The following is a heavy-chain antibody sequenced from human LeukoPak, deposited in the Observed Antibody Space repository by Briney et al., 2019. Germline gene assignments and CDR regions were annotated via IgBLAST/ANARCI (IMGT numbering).Heavy chain of an antibody. J-gene: IGHJ5*02. V-gene: IGHV3-23*01. Sequence: GGSLRLSCAASGFTSTNYAMNWVRQAPGKGLEWVSVLIGSSGSTDYADSVKGRFTISRDNAKNSLYLQMNSLRAEDTAVYYCARVGNIVVVTAIPWFDPWGQGTLVTVSS. D-gene: IGHD2-21*02. CDR1: GFTSTNYA. CDR3: ARVGNIVVVTAIPWFDP. CDR2: LIGSSGST.